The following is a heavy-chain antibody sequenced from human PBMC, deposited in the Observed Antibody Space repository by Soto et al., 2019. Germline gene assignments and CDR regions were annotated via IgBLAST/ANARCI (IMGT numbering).Heavy chain of an antibody. Sequence: QVQLVQSGAEVKKPGASVKVSCKASGYTFTSYGISWVRQAPGQGLEWMGWISAYNGNTNYAQKLQGRVTMTTDTSTSTAXXELRSLRSDDTAVYXXXXXXXSSSSAFDYWGQGTLVTVSS. D-gene: IGHD6-6*01. CDR1: GYTFTSYG. V-gene: IGHV1-18*01. CDR3: XXXXXSSSSAFDY. CDR2: ISAYNGNT. J-gene: IGHJ4*02.